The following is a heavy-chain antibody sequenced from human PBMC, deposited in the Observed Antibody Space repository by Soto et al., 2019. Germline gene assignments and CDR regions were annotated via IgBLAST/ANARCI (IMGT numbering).Heavy chain of an antibody. CDR2: IAVGSGYT. D-gene: IGHD2-8*01. J-gene: IGHJ4*02. V-gene: IGHV1-58*01. Sequence: GASMKVSCKASGFTFTSSAFQWLRQSRGQRLEWIGWIAVGSGYTNYAQRFQDRVTLTRDMSTATTYMELSRLTSEDTAIYYCAADATAWQQMVPSDYWGQGTLVTVSS. CDR1: GFTFTSSA. CDR3: AADATAWQQMVPSDY.